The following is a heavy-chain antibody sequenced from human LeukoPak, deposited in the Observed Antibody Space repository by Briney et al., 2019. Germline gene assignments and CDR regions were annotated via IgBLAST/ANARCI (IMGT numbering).Heavy chain of an antibody. J-gene: IGHJ4*02. Sequence: GGSLRLSCAASGFTFSKFALSWVRQAPGKGLEWVSTINDRGTGTYYADSVKGRFTISRDNSKNTLYLQMNSLRAEDTAVYYCARESIVYYYDSSGYLYWGQGTLVTVSS. V-gene: IGHV3-23*01. CDR3: ARESIVYYYDSSGYLY. D-gene: IGHD3-22*01. CDR1: GFTFSKFA. CDR2: INDRGTGT.